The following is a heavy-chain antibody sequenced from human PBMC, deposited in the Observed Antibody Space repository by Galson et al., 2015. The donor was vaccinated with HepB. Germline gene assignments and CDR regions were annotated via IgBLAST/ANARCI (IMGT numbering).Heavy chain of an antibody. CDR2: IIGSGIST. Sequence: SLRLSCAASRFTFSAFAMSWVRQAPGKGLEWVSSIIGSGISTYYADSVKGRFTISRDNAKNSLYLQMNSLRAEDTAVYYCASGSGYSSGWYDYWGQGTLVTVSS. V-gene: IGHV3-23*01. J-gene: IGHJ4*02. CDR3: ASGSGYSSGWYDY. CDR1: RFTFSAFA. D-gene: IGHD6-19*01.